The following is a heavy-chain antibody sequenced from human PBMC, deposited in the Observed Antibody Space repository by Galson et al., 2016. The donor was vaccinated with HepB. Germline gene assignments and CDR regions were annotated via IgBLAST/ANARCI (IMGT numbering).Heavy chain of an antibody. J-gene: IGHJ4*02. CDR3: ARDSGFGELSFIFDS. Sequence: ETLSLTCTVSNASVSSGSYYWSWIRQPPGKGLEWIGYIYYSGPTNYTPPLRSRVTISVDTSKNQFSLTLSSVTAADTAVYYCARDSGFGELSFIFDSWGQGTLVAVSS. V-gene: IGHV4-61*01. CDR1: NASVSSGSYY. CDR2: IYYSGPT. D-gene: IGHD3-10*01.